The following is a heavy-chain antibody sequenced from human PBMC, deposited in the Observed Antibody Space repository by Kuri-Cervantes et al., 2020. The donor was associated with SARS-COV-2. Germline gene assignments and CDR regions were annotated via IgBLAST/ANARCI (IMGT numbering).Heavy chain of an antibody. J-gene: IGHJ4*02. CDR2: IYYSGSI. V-gene: IGHV4-39*07. D-gene: IGHD6-13*01. Sequence: SETLSLTCTASGGSISSSSYYWGWIRQPPGKGLEWIGSIYYSGSIYYNPSLKSRVTISVDTSRNQFFLKLSSVTAADTAVYYCFSWFFGNWGQGTLVTVSS. CDR3: FSWFFGN. CDR1: GGSISSSSYY.